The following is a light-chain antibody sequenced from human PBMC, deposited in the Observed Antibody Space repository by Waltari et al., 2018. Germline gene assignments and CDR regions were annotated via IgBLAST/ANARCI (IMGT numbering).Light chain of an antibody. Sequence: TKSPSSLSASVGERVIIPCRASQNINNYLNWYQQKPGKAPKLLIYASSNLQGGVPARFSGDGSGTDFTLTISTLQPEDFATYYCQQSSSSPITFGPGTKVDVK. CDR1: QNINNY. J-gene: IGKJ3*01. CDR2: ASS. V-gene: IGKV1-39*01. CDR3: QQSSSSPIT.